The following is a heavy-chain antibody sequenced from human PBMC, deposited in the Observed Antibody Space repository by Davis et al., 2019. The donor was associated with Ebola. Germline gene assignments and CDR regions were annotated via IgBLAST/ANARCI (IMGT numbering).Heavy chain of an antibody. J-gene: IGHJ4*02. CDR2: VHGGNGNT. V-gene: IGHV1-3*01. CDR1: GFILTNYA. D-gene: IGHD6-19*01. Sequence: ASVQVSCKASGFILTNYAIHWVRQAPGQRLEWMGWVHGGNGNTKYSQRFQGRVTITTDTSASTVYLDLTSLRSDDTAVFYCARASFGYNSGWYADYWGPGSLVTVPS. CDR3: ARASFGYNSGWYADY.